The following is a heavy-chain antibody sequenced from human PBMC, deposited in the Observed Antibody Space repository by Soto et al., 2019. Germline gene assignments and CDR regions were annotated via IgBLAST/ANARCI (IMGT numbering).Heavy chain of an antibody. CDR1: GFTFSSYG. J-gene: IGHJ4*02. D-gene: IGHD3-3*01. CDR3: AEDPQYDFWSGYYPYYFDY. Sequence: GGSLRLSCAASGFTFSSYGMHWVRQAPGKGLEWVAVISYDGSNKYYADSVKGRFTISRDNSKNTLYLQMNSLRAEDTAVYYCAEDPQYDFWSGYYPYYFDYWGQGTLVTVSS. CDR2: ISYDGSNK. V-gene: IGHV3-30*18.